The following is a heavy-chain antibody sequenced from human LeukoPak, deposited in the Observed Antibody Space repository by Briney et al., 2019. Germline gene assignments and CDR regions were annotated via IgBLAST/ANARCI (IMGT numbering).Heavy chain of an antibody. J-gene: IGHJ5*02. D-gene: IGHD6-6*01. CDR3: ARDSSRSASWWFDP. V-gene: IGHV1-46*01. Sequence: ASVKVSCKASGYTFISHWMHWVRQAPGQGLEWMGIINPNGGTTVYAQKFQGRVIMTRDLYTSTVYMEPSRLRSEDTAVYYCARDSSRSASWWFDPWGQGPLVTVSS. CDR1: GYTFISHW. CDR2: INPNGGTT.